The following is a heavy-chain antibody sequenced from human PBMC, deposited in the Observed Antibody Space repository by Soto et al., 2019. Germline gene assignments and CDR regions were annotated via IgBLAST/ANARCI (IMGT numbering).Heavy chain of an antibody. V-gene: IGHV1-69*13. J-gene: IGHJ6*02. Sequence: SVKVSCKASGGTFSSYAISWVRQAPGQGLEWMGGIISIFGTANYAQKFQGRVTITADESTSTAYMELSSLRSEDTAVYYCARHPGGRGYYYGMDVWGQGTTVTVSS. CDR2: IISIFGTA. CDR3: ARHPGGRGYYYGMDV. D-gene: IGHD2-15*01. CDR1: GGTFSSYA.